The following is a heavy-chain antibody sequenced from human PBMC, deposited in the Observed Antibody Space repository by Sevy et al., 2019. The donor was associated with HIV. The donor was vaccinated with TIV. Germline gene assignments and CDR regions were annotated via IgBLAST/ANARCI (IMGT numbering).Heavy chain of an antibody. CDR3: ARDRRVYDSSFGRADF. Sequence: ASVKVSCRASGYTFTSYGISWVRQAPGKGLEWLGWISGYDGKTNYAQKVQGRVTMNTDTLTTTAYMELRGLRIDDTAEYYCARDRRVYDSSFGRADFWAQGTLVTVSS. D-gene: IGHD3-22*01. CDR2: ISGYDGKT. CDR1: GYTFTSYG. V-gene: IGHV1-18*01. J-gene: IGHJ4*02.